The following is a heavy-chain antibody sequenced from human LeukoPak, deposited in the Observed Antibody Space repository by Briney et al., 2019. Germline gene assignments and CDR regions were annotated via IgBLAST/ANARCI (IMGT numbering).Heavy chain of an antibody. CDR2: ISYDDTNK. Sequence: GGSLRLSCTATGFTFSNYALHWVRQAPGKGLEWVAVISYDDTNKYYVDSVKGRFTISRDNSKNTLYLQMNSLRAEDTAVYYCARGLSQWLTRHAFDIWGQGTMVTVSS. D-gene: IGHD6-19*01. J-gene: IGHJ3*02. CDR3: ARGLSQWLTRHAFDI. CDR1: GFTFSNYA. V-gene: IGHV3-30*04.